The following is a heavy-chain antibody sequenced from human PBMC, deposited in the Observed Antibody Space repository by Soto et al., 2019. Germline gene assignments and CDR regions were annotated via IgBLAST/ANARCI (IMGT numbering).Heavy chain of an antibody. D-gene: IGHD6-6*01. V-gene: IGHV4-59*08. CDR2: IYYSGST. Sequence: PSETLPLTWTVSGGSISSYYWSWIRQPPGKGLEWIGYIYYSGSTNYNPSLKSRVTISVDTSKNQFSLKLSSVTAADTAVYYCAKYSSHDAFDIWGQGTMVTVSS. CDR3: AKYSSHDAFDI. J-gene: IGHJ3*02. CDR1: GGSISSYY.